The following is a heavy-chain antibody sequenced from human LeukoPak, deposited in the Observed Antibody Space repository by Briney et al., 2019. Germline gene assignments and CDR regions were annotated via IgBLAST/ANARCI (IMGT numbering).Heavy chain of an antibody. CDR2: INHSGST. J-gene: IGHJ2*01. CDR1: GGSFSGYY. Sequence: SETLSLTCAVYGGSFSGYYWSWIRQPPGKGLEWIGEINHSGSTNYNPSLKSRVTISVDTSKNQFSLKLSSVTAADTAVYYCARGHYDFWSGHPNWYFDLWGRGTLVTVSS. CDR3: ARGHYDFWSGHPNWYFDL. V-gene: IGHV4-34*01. D-gene: IGHD3-3*01.